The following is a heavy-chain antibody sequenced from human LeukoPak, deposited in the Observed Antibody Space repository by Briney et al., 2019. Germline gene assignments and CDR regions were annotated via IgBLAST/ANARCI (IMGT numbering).Heavy chain of an antibody. V-gene: IGHV3-30*02. D-gene: IGHD2-15*01. CDR3: AKISKNTGYCSGSSCSPFDY. CDR2: IRNDGSNK. CDR1: GFTFSTYG. J-gene: IGHJ4*02. Sequence: PGGSLRLSCAASGFTFSTYGMYWVRQAPGKGLEWVAFIRNDGSNKYYADSVKGRLTISRDNSKNTLYLQMNSLRAEDTAVYYCAKISKNTGYCSGSSCSPFDYWGQGTLVTVSS.